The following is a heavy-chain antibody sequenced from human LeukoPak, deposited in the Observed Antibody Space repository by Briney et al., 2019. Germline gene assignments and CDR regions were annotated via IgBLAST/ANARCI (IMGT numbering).Heavy chain of an antibody. CDR3: ARRFRSDAFDI. CDR2: IYHSGSI. Sequence: SETLSLTCAVSGGSISSGGYSWSWIRQPPGKGLEWIGYIYHSGSIYYNPSLKSRVTISVDRSKNQFSLKLSSVTAADTAVYYCARRFRSDAFDIWGQGTMVTVSS. V-gene: IGHV4-30-2*01. CDR1: GGSISSGGYS. D-gene: IGHD3-3*01. J-gene: IGHJ3*02.